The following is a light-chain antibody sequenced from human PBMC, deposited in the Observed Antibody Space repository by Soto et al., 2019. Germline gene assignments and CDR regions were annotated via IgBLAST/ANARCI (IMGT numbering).Light chain of an antibody. Sequence: DIVMTQSPLSLPVTPGEPASISCRSSQSLLHSNGYNSLDWYLQKPGQSPQLLIYLGSNRASGVPDRFSGSGSGTDFTLKISRVEAEDVGVYYCMEALQTPFTFGQETRLEIK. CDR3: MEALQTPFT. CDR1: QSLLHSNGYNS. J-gene: IGKJ5*01. V-gene: IGKV2-28*01. CDR2: LGS.